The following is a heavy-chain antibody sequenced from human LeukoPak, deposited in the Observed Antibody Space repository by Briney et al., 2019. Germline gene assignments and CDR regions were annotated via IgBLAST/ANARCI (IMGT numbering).Heavy chain of an antibody. CDR1: EYSFTRYW. J-gene: IGHJ4*02. V-gene: IGHV5-51*01. D-gene: IGHD6-13*01. Sequence: GESLKISCKGSEYSFTRYWIGWVRQMPGEGLEWMGIIYPDDSDTRYSPSFQGQVTISADKSINTAYLQWSSLKASDTAIYYCARQGYSSSRDFWGQGTLVTVSS. CDR3: ARQGYSSSRDF. CDR2: IYPDDSDT.